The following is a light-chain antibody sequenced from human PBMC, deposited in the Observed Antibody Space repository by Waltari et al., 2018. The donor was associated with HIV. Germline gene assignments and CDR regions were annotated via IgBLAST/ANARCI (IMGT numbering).Light chain of an antibody. CDR2: KAS. Sequence: DIQMTQSPSTLSASVGDRVTITCRASQSINSWLAWYQQKPRKAPKLLIYKASDLESGVPSRFSGTRSGTEFTLTISSLQPDDFATYYCQQYNSGSTFGQGTKVEIK. J-gene: IGKJ1*01. CDR1: QSINSW. V-gene: IGKV1-5*03. CDR3: QQYNSGST.